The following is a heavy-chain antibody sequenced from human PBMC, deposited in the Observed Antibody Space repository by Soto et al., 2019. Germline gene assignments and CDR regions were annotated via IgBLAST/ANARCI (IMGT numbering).Heavy chain of an antibody. CDR3: ARLAYYYDSSGYPFDY. CDR1: GGTFSSYA. Sequence: SVKVSCKASGGTFSSYAISWVRQAPGQGLEWMGGIIPIFGTANYAQKFQGRVTITADESTSTAYMELSSLRSEDTAVYYCARLAYYYDSSGYPFDYWGQGTLVTVSS. V-gene: IGHV1-69*13. CDR2: IIPIFGTA. D-gene: IGHD3-22*01. J-gene: IGHJ4*02.